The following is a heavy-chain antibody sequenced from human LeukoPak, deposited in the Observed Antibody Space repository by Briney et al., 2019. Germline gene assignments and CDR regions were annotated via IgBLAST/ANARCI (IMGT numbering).Heavy chain of an antibody. CDR2: INPNSGGT. D-gene: IGHD2-2*01. V-gene: IGHV1-2*02. Sequence: GASVKVSCKASGYTFTGYYMHWVRQAPGQGLEWMGWINPNSGGTNYAQKFQGRVTKTRDTSISTAYMELSRLRSDDTAVYYCARGYGYCSSTSCPIPQSGYYYWGQGTLVTVSS. J-gene: IGHJ4*02. CDR3: ARGYGYCSSTSCPIPQSGYYY. CDR1: GYTFTGYY.